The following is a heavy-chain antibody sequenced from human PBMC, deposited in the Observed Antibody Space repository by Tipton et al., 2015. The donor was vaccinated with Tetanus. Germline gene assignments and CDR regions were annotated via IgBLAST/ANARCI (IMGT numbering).Heavy chain of an antibody. CDR1: GFTFSSYA. V-gene: IGHV3-23*01. J-gene: IGHJ5*01. Sequence: SLRLSCAASGFTFSSYAMNWVRQAPGKGLEWVSSISASGYTNYADSGGGRFTISRDNAKNTLYLQMNSLRADDTAVYYCARRGEARANWFDSWGQGTLVTVSS. CDR3: ARRGEARANWFDS. CDR2: ISASGYT. D-gene: IGHD2-21*01.